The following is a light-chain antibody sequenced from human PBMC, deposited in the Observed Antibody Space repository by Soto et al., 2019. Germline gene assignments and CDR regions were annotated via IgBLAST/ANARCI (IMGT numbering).Light chain of an antibody. CDR1: QSVTRTY. J-gene: IGKJ5*01. CDR3: QPYGSPHT. Sequence: IMLRQSPGTLSWSPGERATLSWGASQSVTRTYLAWYQQTPGQAPRLLIYGASSRAIGIPDRFRGIVSGSVFLLPINSMEPEDVAVYYCQPYGSPHTFGQGTRLEI. CDR2: GAS. V-gene: IGKV3-20*01.